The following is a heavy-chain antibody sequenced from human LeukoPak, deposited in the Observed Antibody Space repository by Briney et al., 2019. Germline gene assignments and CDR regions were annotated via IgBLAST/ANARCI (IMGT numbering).Heavy chain of an antibody. D-gene: IGHD5-12*01. V-gene: IGHV1-8*01. J-gene: IGHJ4*02. Sequence: GASVKVSCKASGYTFTSYHIDWVRQAAGQGPEWMGWMNPNSGNTGYAQKFQGRVTMTRNTSISTAYMELSSLRSEDTAVYYCARDLRRGYSGYDKVYWGQGTLVTVSS. CDR1: GYTFTSYH. CDR2: MNPNSGNT. CDR3: ARDLRRGYSGYDKVY.